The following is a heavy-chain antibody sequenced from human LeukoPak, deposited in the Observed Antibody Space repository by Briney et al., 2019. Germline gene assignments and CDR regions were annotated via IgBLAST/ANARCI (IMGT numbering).Heavy chain of an antibody. CDR3: ARDERGIDY. Sequence: GGSLRLSCAASGFTFSSYSMNWVRQAPGKGLEWVSYISSSSSTIDYADSVKGRFTISRDNAKNSLYLQMNSLRADDTAVYYCARDERGIDYWGQGTLVTVSS. CDR1: GFTFSSYS. V-gene: IGHV3-48*01. J-gene: IGHJ4*02. D-gene: IGHD6-13*01. CDR2: ISSSSSTI.